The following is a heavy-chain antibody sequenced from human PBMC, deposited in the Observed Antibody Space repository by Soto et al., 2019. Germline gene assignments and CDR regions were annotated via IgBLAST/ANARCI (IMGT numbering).Heavy chain of an antibody. D-gene: IGHD3-22*01. CDR1: GFIFNTYA. Sequence: GGSLRLSCAASGFIFNTYAMHWVRQAPGKGLEWVAVISYDGINKYYKESLKARFTISRDNSKNTLYLQMNSLRAEDTAVYFCARWTYSDIMIVHPDAFDSWGQGTRVTVSS. J-gene: IGHJ3*02. CDR3: ARWTYSDIMIVHPDAFDS. CDR2: ISYDGINK. V-gene: IGHV3-30-3*01.